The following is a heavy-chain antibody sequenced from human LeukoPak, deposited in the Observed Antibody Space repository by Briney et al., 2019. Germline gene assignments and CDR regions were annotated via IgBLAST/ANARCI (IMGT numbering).Heavy chain of an antibody. D-gene: IGHD6-13*01. CDR2: IDWNGGNT. CDR1: GFTFDDYG. Sequence: GGSLRLSCAASGFTFDDYGMSWVRQAPGKGLEWVSGIDWNGGNTGYADSVKGRFTISRDNAKNSLYLQMNSLRAEDTALYYCARDLIAATGGLQFDYWGQGTLVIVSS. V-gene: IGHV3-20*04. J-gene: IGHJ4*02. CDR3: ARDLIAATGGLQFDY.